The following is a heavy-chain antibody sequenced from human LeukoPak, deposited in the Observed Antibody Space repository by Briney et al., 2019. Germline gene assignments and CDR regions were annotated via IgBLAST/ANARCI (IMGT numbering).Heavy chain of an antibody. J-gene: IGHJ4*02. Sequence: SVKVSCKASGFTFTSTAVQWVRQARGQRLEWIGWILVGSGNTNYAQMFQERVTLTWDVSTSTAYMVLSSLRSEDTAIYYCASDPPYTSSSAWWGRGTLVTVSS. CDR2: ILVGSGNT. V-gene: IGHV1-58*01. CDR3: ASDPPYTSSSAW. CDR1: GFTFTSTA. D-gene: IGHD2-2*01.